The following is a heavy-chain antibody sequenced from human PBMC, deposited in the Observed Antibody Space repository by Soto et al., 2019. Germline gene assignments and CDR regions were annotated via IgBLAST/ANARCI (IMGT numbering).Heavy chain of an antibody. D-gene: IGHD3-22*01. J-gene: IGHJ6*02. Sequence: GESLKISCKGSGYSFTSYWISWVRQMPGKGLEWMGRIDPSDSYTNYSPSFQGHVTISADKSISTAYLQWSSLKASDTAMYYCARPLAYYDSSGYYDYYYGMDVWGQGTTVTVS. CDR2: IDPSDSYT. CDR3: ARPLAYYDSSGYYDYYYGMDV. CDR1: GYSFTSYW. V-gene: IGHV5-10-1*01.